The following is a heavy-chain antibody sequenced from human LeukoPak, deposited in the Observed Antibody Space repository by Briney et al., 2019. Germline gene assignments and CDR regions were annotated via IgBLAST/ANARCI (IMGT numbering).Heavy chain of an antibody. D-gene: IGHD2-15*01. CDR1: DGSISVNY. Sequence: PSETLSLTCTVSDGSISVNYWSWIRQPPGKGLEWIGYIYYSGSTNYSPSLKSRVTISVDTSKNQFSLKLSSVTAADTAVYYCARVTTGAICSGGSCYSDYWGQGTLVTVSS. CDR3: ARVTTGAICSGGSCYSDY. CDR2: IYYSGST. J-gene: IGHJ4*02. V-gene: IGHV4-59*12.